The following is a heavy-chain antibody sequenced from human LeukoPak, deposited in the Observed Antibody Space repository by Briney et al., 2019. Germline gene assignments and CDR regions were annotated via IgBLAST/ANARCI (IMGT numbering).Heavy chain of an antibody. CDR3: ARYSSSSGGASYYLDY. D-gene: IGHD6-6*01. V-gene: IGHV3-74*01. CDR2: ISGDGSVA. J-gene: IGHJ4*01. CDR1: GFTLRNYW. Sequence: GGSLRLSCTASGFTLRNYWMHWVRQVPGKRLVWVSRISGDGSVANYADSVQGRFTISRDNAKNMLYLQINSLRSEDTAVYFCARYSSSSGGASYYLDYWGHGTLLTVSS.